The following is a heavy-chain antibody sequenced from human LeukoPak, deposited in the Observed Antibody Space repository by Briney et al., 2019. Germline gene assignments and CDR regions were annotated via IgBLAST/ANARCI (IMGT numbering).Heavy chain of an antibody. D-gene: IGHD6-19*01. CDR3: AKEAGPPWFDP. CDR2: MSSSGIS. J-gene: IGHJ5*02. CDR1: NGSISSDTYF. V-gene: IGHV4-61*02. Sequence: SQTLSLTCTVSNGSISSDTYFWSWIRQPAGKRLEWIGRMSSSGISTYSPSLKSRVTISIDTSRNQFSMNLNSVTAADTAVYYCAKEAGPPWFDPWGQGTLVTVSS.